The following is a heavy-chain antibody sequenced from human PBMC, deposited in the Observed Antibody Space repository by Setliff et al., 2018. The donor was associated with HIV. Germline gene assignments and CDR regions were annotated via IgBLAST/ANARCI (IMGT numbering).Heavy chain of an antibody. V-gene: IGHV3-21*01. CDR2: ISSSSSYI. D-gene: IGHD3-22*01. Sequence: PGGSLRLSCAASGCTVSSYSMNWVRQAPGKGLEWVSSISSSSSYIYYADSVKGRFTISRDNAKNALYLQMNSLRAEDTAVYYCARGGVGSGYALDYWGQGTLVT. J-gene: IGHJ4*02. CDR1: GCTVSSYS. CDR3: ARGGVGSGYALDY.